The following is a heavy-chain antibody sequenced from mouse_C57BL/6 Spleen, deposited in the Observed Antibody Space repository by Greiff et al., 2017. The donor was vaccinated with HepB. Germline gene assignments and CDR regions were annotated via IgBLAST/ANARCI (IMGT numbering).Heavy chain of an antibody. CDR3: ASLTTGTFDY. CDR1: GFTFTDYY. D-gene: IGHD4-1*02. J-gene: IGHJ2*01. V-gene: IGHV7-3*01. Sequence: EVKLMESGGGLVQPGGSLSLSCAASGFTFTDYYMSWVRQPPGKALEWLGFIRNKANGYTTEYSASVKGRFTISSDNSQSILYLQMNALRAEDSATYYCASLTTGTFDYWGQGTTLTVSS. CDR2: IRNKANGYTT.